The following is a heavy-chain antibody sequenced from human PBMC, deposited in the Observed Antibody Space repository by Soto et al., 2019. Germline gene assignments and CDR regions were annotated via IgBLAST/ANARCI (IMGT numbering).Heavy chain of an antibody. D-gene: IGHD3-3*01. J-gene: IGHJ4*02. V-gene: IGHV3-30*03. Sequence: GGSLRLSCAASGFTFSSYGMHWVRQAPGKGLEWVAVISYDGSNEYYADSVKGRFTISRDNSKNTLYLQMNSLRAEDTAVYYCASLAGYYDFWSGYYPPFDYWGQGTLVTVSS. CDR1: GFTFSSYG. CDR2: ISYDGSNE. CDR3: ASLAGYYDFWSGYYPPFDY.